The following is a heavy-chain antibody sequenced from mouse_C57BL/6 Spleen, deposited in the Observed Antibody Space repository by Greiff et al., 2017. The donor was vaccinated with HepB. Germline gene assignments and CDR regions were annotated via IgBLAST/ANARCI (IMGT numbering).Heavy chain of an antibody. J-gene: IGHJ2*01. V-gene: IGHV1-63*01. CDR2: IYPGGGYT. D-gene: IGHD1-1*01. Sequence: QVHVKQSGAELVRPGTSVKMSCKASGYTFTNYWIGWAKQRPGHGLEWIGDIYPGGGYTNYNEKFKGKATLTADKSSSTAYMQFSSLTSEDSAIYYCARYGSSYYFDYWGQGTTLTVSS. CDR1: GYTFTNYW. CDR3: ARYGSSYYFDY.